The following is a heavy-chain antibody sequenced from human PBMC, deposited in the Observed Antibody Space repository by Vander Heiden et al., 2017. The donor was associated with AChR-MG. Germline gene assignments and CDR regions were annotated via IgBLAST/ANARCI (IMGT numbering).Heavy chain of an antibody. CDR1: GFTFPNYH. CDR3: ARELTGSFYFDF. V-gene: IGHV1-46*03. Sequence: QVQLVPSGAEVKKPGASLKVSCKTSGFTFPNYHMHWVRQAPGQGLEWVGTINPSLDSTHYAQKFQGRVRMTRDTSTKTVYMDMTSLRPEDTAVYFCARELTGSFYFDFWGQGSLVTVSS. D-gene: IGHD1-26*01. CDR2: INPSLDST. J-gene: IGHJ4*02.